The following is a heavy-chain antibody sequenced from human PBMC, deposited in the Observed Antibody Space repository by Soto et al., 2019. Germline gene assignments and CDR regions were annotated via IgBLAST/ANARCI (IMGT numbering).Heavy chain of an antibody. V-gene: IGHV1-18*01. CDR2: ISAYNGNT. Sequence: ASVKVSCKASGYTFTSYGISWVRQAPGQGLEWMGWISAYNGNTNYAQKLQGRVTMTTDTSTSTAYMELRSLRSDDTAVYYCVSSPSMWSGYWSDNWLDPWGQGTRVTLSS. CDR1: GYTFTSYG. CDR3: VSSPSMWSGYWSDNWLDP. J-gene: IGHJ5*02. D-gene: IGHD3-3*01.